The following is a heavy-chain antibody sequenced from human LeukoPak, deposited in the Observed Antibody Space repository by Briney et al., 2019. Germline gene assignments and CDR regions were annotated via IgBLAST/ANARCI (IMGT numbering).Heavy chain of an antibody. CDR1: GGSIGSGSYY. CDR3: ARDQGDYDYVWGSYD. CDR2: IYTSGST. Sequence: SQTLSLTCTVSGGSIGSGSYYWSWIRQPAGKGLEWIGRIYTSGSTNYNPSLKSRVTISVDTSKNQFSLKLSSVTAADTAVYYCARDQGDYDYVWGSYDWGQGTLVTVSS. J-gene: IGHJ4*02. V-gene: IGHV4-61*02. D-gene: IGHD3-16*01.